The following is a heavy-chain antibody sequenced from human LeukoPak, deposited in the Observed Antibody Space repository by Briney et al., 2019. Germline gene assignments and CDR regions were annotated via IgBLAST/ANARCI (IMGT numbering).Heavy chain of an antibody. CDR3: ARLNREYDSSGYSSLLYFQH. Sequence: GESLKISCKGSGYSFTSYWIGWVRQMPGKGLEWMGIIYPGDSDTRYSPSFQGQVTISADKSISTAYLQWSSLKASDTAMYYCARLNREYDSSGYSSLLYFQHWGQGTLVTVSS. CDR1: GYSFTSYW. V-gene: IGHV5-51*01. D-gene: IGHD3-22*01. CDR2: IYPGDSDT. J-gene: IGHJ1*01.